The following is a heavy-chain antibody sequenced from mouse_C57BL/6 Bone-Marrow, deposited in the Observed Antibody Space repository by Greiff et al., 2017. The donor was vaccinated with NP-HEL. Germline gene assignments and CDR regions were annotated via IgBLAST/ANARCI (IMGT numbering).Heavy chain of an antibody. D-gene: IGHD1-1*01. V-gene: IGHV1-81*01. CDR2: IYPRSGNT. CDR1: GYTFTSYG. J-gene: IGHJ2*01. Sequence: VQLQQSGAELARPGASVKLSCKASGYTFTSYGISWVKQRTGQGLEWIGEIYPRSGNTYYNEKFKGKATLTADKSSSTAYMVLRSLTSEASAVYFCAGWDTTVSGFDYWGQGPTLTVST. CDR3: AGWDTTVSGFDY.